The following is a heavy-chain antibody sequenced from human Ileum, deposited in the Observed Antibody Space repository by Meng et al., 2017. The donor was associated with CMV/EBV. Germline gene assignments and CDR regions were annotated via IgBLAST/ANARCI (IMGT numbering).Heavy chain of an antibody. V-gene: IGHV3-74*01. CDR1: GFTFSSYW. D-gene: IGHD3-3*01. CDR2: INSDGSST. CDR3: ARVMLEGEDYDFWSGYARRLHYYYYYGMDV. J-gene: IGHJ6*02. Sequence: GESLKISCAASGFTFSSYWMHWVRQAPGKGLVWVSRINSDGSSTSYADSVKGRFTISRDNAKNTLYLQMNSLRDEDTAGYYCARVMLEGEDYDFWSGYARRLHYYYYYGMDVWGQGTTVTVSS.